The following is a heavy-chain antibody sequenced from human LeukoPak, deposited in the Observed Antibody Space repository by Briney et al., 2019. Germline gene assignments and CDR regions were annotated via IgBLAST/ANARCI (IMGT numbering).Heavy chain of an antibody. CDR2: IYYSGST. D-gene: IGHD2/OR15-2a*01. J-gene: IGHJ4*02. CDR1: GGSISSYY. V-gene: IGHV4-59*01. Sequence: SETLSLTCTVSGGSISSYYWSWIRQPPGKGLEWIGYIYYSGSTNSNPSLKSRVTISVHTSENQCSLKLSSVTAADTAVYYCARDSGERIFDYWGQGTLVTVSS. CDR3: ARDSGERIFDY.